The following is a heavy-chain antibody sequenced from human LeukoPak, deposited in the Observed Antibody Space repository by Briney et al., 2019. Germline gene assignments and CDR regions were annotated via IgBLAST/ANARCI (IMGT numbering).Heavy chain of an antibody. D-gene: IGHD6-19*01. Sequence: PGGSLRPSCAASGFTFSNYAMSWVRHTPGKGLEWVSIIRGSDGSTYYADSVKGRFTTSRDNPKNTLYLEMNNLRAEDTALYYCAKARYTAGWYTFDYWGQGTQVTVSS. CDR1: GFTFSNYA. CDR2: IRGSDGST. J-gene: IGHJ4*02. CDR3: AKARYTAGWYTFDY. V-gene: IGHV3-23*01.